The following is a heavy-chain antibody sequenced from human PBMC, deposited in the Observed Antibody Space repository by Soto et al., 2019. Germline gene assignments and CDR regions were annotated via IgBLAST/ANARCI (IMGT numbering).Heavy chain of an antibody. CDR3: AKVRRDFWSGYYIDY. CDR2: ISGSGGST. V-gene: IGHV3-23*01. Sequence: GGSLRLSCAASGFTFSSYAMSWVRQAPGKGLEWVSAISGSGGSTYYADSVKGRFTISRDNSKNTLYLQMNSLRAEDTAVYYCAKVRRDFWSGYYIDYWGQGTLVTVSS. D-gene: IGHD3-3*01. CDR1: GFTFSSYA. J-gene: IGHJ4*02.